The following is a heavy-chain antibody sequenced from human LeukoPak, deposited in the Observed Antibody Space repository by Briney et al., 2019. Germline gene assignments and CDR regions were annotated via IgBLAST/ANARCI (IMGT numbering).Heavy chain of an antibody. CDR3: ARGRIVYSSSWQVGFYYYMDV. Sequence: SETLSLTCAVYGGSFSGYYWSWIRQPPGKGLEWIGEINHSGSTNYNPSLKSRVTISVDTSKNQSSLKLSSVTAADTAVYSCARGRIVYSSSWQVGFYYYMDVWGKGATVTVSS. CDR2: INHSGST. CDR1: GGSFSGYY. D-gene: IGHD6-13*01. J-gene: IGHJ6*03. V-gene: IGHV4-34*01.